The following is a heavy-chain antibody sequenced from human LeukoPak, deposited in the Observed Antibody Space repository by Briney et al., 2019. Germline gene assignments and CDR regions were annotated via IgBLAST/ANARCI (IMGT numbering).Heavy chain of an antibody. CDR1: GYTFTGYY. CDR2: INPSGGST. D-gene: IGHD6-19*01. J-gene: IGHJ6*02. V-gene: IGHV1-46*01. Sequence: GASVKVSCKASGYTFTGYYIHWVRQAPGQGLEWMGIINPSGGSTSYAQKFQGRVTMTRDTSTSTVYMELSSLRSEDTAVYYCARDRSSGWYFTHLYYYYYGMDVWGQGTTVTVSS. CDR3: ARDRSSGWYFTHLYYYYYGMDV.